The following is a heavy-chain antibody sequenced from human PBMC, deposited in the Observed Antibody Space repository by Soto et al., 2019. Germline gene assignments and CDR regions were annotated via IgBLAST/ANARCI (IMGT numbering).Heavy chain of an antibody. CDR1: GYTFIAYY. J-gene: IGHJ4*02. CDR3: ARSPDSLSLVHY. Sequence: ASVKVSCKTSGYTFIAYYIHWVRQAPRQGLEWMGWSNPKSGGAKYASKFQGRVTLTRDTSISTVYMELTRLTSDDTAIYYCARSPDSLSLVHYWGQGTLVTVSS. D-gene: IGHD3-9*01. V-gene: IGHV1-2*02. CDR2: SNPKSGGA.